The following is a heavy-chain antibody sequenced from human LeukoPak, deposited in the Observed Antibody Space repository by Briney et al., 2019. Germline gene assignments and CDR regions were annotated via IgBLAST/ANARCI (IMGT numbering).Heavy chain of an antibody. CDR3: ARGPITTRSHFDY. Sequence: SVKVSCKASGGTFISYAISWVRQAPGQGLEWMGGIIPIFATANYAQKFQGRVTITADESTSTAYMELSSLRSEDTAVYYCARGPITTRSHFDYWGQGTLVTVSS. D-gene: IGHD3-22*01. CDR2: IIPIFATA. J-gene: IGHJ4*02. CDR1: GGTFISYA. V-gene: IGHV1-69*13.